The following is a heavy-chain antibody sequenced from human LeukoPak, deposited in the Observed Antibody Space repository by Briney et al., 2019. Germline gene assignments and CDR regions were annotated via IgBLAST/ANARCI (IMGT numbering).Heavy chain of an antibody. CDR1: GFTVSSNY. D-gene: IGHD3-22*01. J-gene: IGHJ3*02. Sequence: GGSLRLSCAASGFTVSSNYMSWVRQAPGKGLEWVSVIYSGGSTYYADSVKGRFTISRDNSKNTLYLQMNSLRVEDTAIYYCAKVSVVAGRNAFDIWGQGTMVTVSS. CDR2: IYSGGST. CDR3: AKVSVVAGRNAFDI. V-gene: IGHV3-53*01.